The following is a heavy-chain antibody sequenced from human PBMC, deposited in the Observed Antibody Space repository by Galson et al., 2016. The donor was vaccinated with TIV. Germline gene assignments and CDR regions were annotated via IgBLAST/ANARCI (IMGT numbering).Heavy chain of an antibody. J-gene: IGHJ4*02. Sequence: SVKVSCKASGDTFSSYAITWVRQVPGQGLEWMGRIIGMFGTTNYAQKFQGRVTITADEFTSTAYMELTSLTSEDTAVYYCARGDHYHSRSPLAYWGQGTLVSVSS. CDR2: IIGMFGTT. D-gene: IGHD1-26*01. CDR3: ARGDHYHSRSPLAY. CDR1: GDTFSSYA. V-gene: IGHV1-69*13.